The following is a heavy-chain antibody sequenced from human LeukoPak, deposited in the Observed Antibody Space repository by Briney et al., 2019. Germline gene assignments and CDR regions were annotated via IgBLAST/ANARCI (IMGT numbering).Heavy chain of an antibody. J-gene: IGHJ6*03. CDR3: ARVRPGYYYMDV. D-gene: IGHD7-27*01. Sequence: GGSLRVSCAASGFTFSSFWMHWVRQAPGKGLVWVSRINIDGSGTTYADSVKGRFTISRDNAKNTLYLQMNSLRVEDTAVYYCARVRPGYYYMDVRGRGTTVTVSS. CDR2: INIDGSGT. V-gene: IGHV3-74*01. CDR1: GFTFSSFW.